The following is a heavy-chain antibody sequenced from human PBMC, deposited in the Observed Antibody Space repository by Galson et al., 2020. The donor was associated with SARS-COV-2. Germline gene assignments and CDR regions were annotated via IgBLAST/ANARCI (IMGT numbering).Heavy chain of an antibody. CDR1: GFTFSNAW. V-gene: IGHV3-15*01. J-gene: IGHJ6*02. CDR2: IKSKTDGGTT. Sequence: GSLRLSCAASGFTFSNAWMSWVRQAPGKGLEWVGRIKSKTDGGTTDYAAPVKGRFTISRDDSKNTLYLQMNSLKTEDTAVYYCNVVPAAMKGDHYYYYGMDVWGQGTTVTVSS. D-gene: IGHD2-2*01. CDR3: NVVPAAMKGDHYYYYGMDV.